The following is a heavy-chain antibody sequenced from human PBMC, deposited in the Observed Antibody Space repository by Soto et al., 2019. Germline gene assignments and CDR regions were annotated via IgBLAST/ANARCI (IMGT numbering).Heavy chain of an antibody. Sequence: KASETLSLTCTVSGGSISSYYWSWIRQPPGKGLEWIGYIYYSGSTNYNPSLKSRVTISVDTSKNQFSLKLSSVTAADTAVYYCARAKHRIAESRFGWYYYYGMDVWGQGTTVTVSS. CDR1: GGSISSYY. CDR3: ARAKHRIAESRFGWYYYYGMDV. CDR2: IYYSGST. J-gene: IGHJ6*02. V-gene: IGHV4-59*01. D-gene: IGHD6-13*01.